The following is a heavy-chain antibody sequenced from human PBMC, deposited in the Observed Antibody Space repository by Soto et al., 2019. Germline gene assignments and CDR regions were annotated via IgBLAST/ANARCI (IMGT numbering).Heavy chain of an antibody. J-gene: IGHJ6*02. Sequence: QVQLVQSGAEVKKPGSSVKVSCKTSGVSFNNNGIGWVRQAPGHGLEWMGGVSPPFRTSNYARKFQGRISITADASTGTVNMELSSLTSEDTAQYYCARVLYYGSGGYCPYGMDVWGQGTRVTVSS. CDR1: GVSFNNNG. V-gene: IGHV1-69*01. D-gene: IGHD3-10*01. CDR2: VSPPFRTS. CDR3: ARVLYYGSGGYCPYGMDV.